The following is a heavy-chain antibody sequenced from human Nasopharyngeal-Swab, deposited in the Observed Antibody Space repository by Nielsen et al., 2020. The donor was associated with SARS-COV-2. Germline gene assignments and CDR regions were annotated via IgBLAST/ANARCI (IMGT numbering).Heavy chain of an antibody. V-gene: IGHV3-30*04. CDR1: GFTFSSYA. J-gene: IGHJ6*02. CDR2: ISYDGSNK. Sequence: GESLKISCAASGFTFSSYAMHWVRQAPGKGLEWVAVISYDGSNKYYADSVKGRFTISRDNSKNTLYLQMNSLRAEGTAVYYCASSSGMVQPYGMDVWGQGTTVTVSS. CDR3: ASSSGMVQPYGMDV. D-gene: IGHD3-10*01.